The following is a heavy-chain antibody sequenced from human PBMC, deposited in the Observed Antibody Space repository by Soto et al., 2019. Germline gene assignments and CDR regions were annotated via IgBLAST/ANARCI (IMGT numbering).Heavy chain of an antibody. V-gene: IGHV1-69*13. D-gene: IGHD1-1*01. J-gene: IGHJ6*02. CDR1: GGTFSSYA. Sequence: EASVKVSCKASGGTFSSYAISWVRQAPGQGLEWMGGIIPIFGTANYAQKFQGRVTITADESTSTAYMELSSLRSEDTAVYYCARDPRWRAGTTRRIHYCGMDVWGQGTTVTVSS. CDR2: IIPIFGTA. CDR3: ARDPRWRAGTTRRIHYCGMDV.